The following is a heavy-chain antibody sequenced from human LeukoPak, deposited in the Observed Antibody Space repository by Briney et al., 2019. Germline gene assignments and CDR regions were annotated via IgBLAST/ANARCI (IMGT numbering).Heavy chain of an antibody. CDR3: AREKQASCSGGSCYFGHVSYYYYMDV. CDR2: INPNSGGT. D-gene: IGHD2-15*01. CDR1: GYTFGGYY. J-gene: IGHJ6*03. V-gene: IGHV1-2*02. Sequence: GASVKVSCKASGYTFGGYYMHWVRQAPGQGLEWMGWINPNSGGTNYAQKFQGRVTMTRDTSISTAYMELSRLRSDDTAVYYCAREKQASCSGGSCYFGHVSYYYYMDVWGKGTTVTVSS.